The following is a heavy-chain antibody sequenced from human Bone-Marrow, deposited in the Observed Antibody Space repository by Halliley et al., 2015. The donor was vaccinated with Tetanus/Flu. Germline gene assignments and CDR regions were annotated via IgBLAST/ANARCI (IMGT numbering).Heavy chain of an antibody. J-gene: IGHJ4*02. CDR1: GFMFSGYG. CDR2: SSNDLSND. Sequence: SLRLSCAASGFMFSGYGMQWVRQAPGKGLEWVAVSSNDLSNDYYADSVKGRFTISRDNSKDTLYLQMDSLTTEDTAVYYCARSRGGNSYYNIDYWGQGNLVTVSS. D-gene: IGHD4-4*01. V-gene: IGHV3-30*03. CDR3: ARSRGGNSYYNIDY.